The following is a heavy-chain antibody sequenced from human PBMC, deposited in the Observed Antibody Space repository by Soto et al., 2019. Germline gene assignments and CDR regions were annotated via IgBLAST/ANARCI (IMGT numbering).Heavy chain of an antibody. V-gene: IGHV4-4*02. CDR3: AREDITGWSA. Sequence: QAQLQESGPGLVKPSGTLSLTCTVSGDSINTNYWWTWIRQTPGKGLEWMGEIFHSGSTKYNPTLKSRLTMSVDKSRNHFSLELKSVTGADTAVYYCAREDITGWSAWGQGTLVTVSS. CDR2: IFHSGST. CDR1: GDSINTNYW. D-gene: IGHD6-19*01. J-gene: IGHJ5*02.